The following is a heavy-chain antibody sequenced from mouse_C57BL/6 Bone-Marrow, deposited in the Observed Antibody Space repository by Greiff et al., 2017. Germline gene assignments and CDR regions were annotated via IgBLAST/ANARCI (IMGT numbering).Heavy chain of an antibody. J-gene: IGHJ4*01. CDR2: INPDSSTI. D-gene: IGHD1-1*01. CDR1: GIDFSRYW. CDR3: ARPEGSPLYYAMDY. V-gene: IGHV4-1*01. Sequence: EVMLVESGGGLVQPGGSLKLSCAASGIDFSRYWMSWVRRAPGKGLEWIGEINPDSSTINYAPSLKDKFIISRDNAKNTLYLQLSKVRSEDTALYYCARPEGSPLYYAMDYWGQGTSVTVSS.